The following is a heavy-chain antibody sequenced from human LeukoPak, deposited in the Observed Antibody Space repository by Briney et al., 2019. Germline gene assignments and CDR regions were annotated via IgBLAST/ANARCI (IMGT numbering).Heavy chain of an antibody. V-gene: IGHV3-23*01. CDR2: ISGSGGST. J-gene: IGHJ4*02. CDR1: GFTFSSYA. CDR3: AKDVLSKYQLTTLDY. D-gene: IGHD2-2*01. Sequence: PGGSLRGSCAASGFTFSSYAMSWVRQAPGKGLEWVSAISGSGGSTYYADSVKGRFTISRDNSKNTLYLQMNSLRAEDTAVYYCAKDVLSKYQLTTLDYWGQGTLVTVSS.